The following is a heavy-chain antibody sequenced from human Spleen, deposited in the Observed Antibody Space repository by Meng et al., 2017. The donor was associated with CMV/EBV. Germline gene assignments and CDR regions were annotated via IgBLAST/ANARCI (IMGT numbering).Heavy chain of an antibody. J-gene: IGHJ4*02. Sequence: ASVKVSCKASGYTFTDHYFHWVRQVPGQGLEWMGWINPDGGGANSAQKFQGRVTMTRDTSISTAYMELTSLTSDDTAVFYCARAPNDFWNDYWGQGTLVTVSS. D-gene: IGHD3/OR15-3a*01. CDR3: ARAPNDFWNDY. V-gene: IGHV1-2*02. CDR1: GYTFTDHY. CDR2: INPDGGGA.